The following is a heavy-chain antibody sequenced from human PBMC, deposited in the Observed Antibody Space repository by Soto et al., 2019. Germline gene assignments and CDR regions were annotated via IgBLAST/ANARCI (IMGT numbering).Heavy chain of an antibody. Sequence: QVQLVESGGGVVQPGRSLRLSCAASGFTFSSYGMHWVRQAPGKGLELVAVIWYDGSNKYYADSVKGRFTISRDNSKNTLYLQMNSLRAEDTAVYYCARGSAVAAAGRILDPWGQGTLVTVSS. CDR1: GFTFSSYG. CDR2: IWYDGSNK. D-gene: IGHD6-13*01. CDR3: ARGSAVAAAGRILDP. J-gene: IGHJ5*02. V-gene: IGHV3-33*01.